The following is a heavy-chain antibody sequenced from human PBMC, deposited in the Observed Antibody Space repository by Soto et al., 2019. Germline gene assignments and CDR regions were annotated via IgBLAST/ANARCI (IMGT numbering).Heavy chain of an antibody. CDR2: ISSSGSTI. D-gene: IGHD6-13*01. V-gene: IGHV3-11*01. Sequence: QVQLVESGGGLVKPGGSLRLSCAASGFTFSDYYMSWIRQAPGKGLEWVSYISSSGSTIYYADSVKGRFTISRDNAKNSLYLQMNSLRAEDTAVYYCARVCGKPNSSSWYYYYYYGMDVWGQGTTVTVSS. CDR3: ARVCGKPNSSSWYYYYYYGMDV. CDR1: GFTFSDYY. J-gene: IGHJ6*02.